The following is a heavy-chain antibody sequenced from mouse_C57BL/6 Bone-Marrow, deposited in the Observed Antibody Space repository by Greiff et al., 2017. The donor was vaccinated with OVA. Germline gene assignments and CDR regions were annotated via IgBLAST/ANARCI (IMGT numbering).Heavy chain of an antibody. CDR2: ISSGGDYI. CDR3: RRDGYYAMDY. J-gene: IGHJ4*01. D-gene: IGHD2-3*01. V-gene: IGHV5-9-1*02. Sequence: DVMLVESGEGLVKPGGSLKLSCAASGFTFSSYAMSWVRQTPEQRLEWVAYISSGGDYIYYADTVKGRFTISRDNARNTLYLQLSSLKSEDTAVYYCRRDGYYAMDYWGQGTSVTVSS. CDR1: GFTFSSYA.